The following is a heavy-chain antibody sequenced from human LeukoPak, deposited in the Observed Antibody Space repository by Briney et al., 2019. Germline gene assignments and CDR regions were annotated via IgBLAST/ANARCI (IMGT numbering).Heavy chain of an antibody. J-gene: IGHJ4*02. V-gene: IGHV1-2*02. CDR2: INPNSGGT. Sequence: ASVKVSCKASGYTFTGYYMHWVRQAPGQGLEWMGWINPNSGGTNYAQKFQGRVTMTRDTSISTAYMELSRLRSDDTALYYCAREQPRIFGPTPFDYWGQGTLVTVSS. D-gene: IGHD3/OR15-3a*01. CDR1: GYTFTGYY. CDR3: AREQPRIFGPTPFDY.